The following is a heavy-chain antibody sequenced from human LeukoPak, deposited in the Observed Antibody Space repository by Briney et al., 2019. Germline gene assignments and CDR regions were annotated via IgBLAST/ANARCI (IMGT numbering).Heavy chain of an antibody. CDR2: INTDGSST. CDR1: GFTFSSYW. Sequence: GGSLRLSCAASGFTFSSYWMHWVRQAPGKGLVWVSRINTDGSSTSYADSVKGRFTISRDNAKNSLYLHMNSLRAEDTAVYYCARIRGTYGYSLDYWGQGTLVTVSS. CDR3: ARIRGTYGYSLDY. V-gene: IGHV3-74*01. D-gene: IGHD5-18*01. J-gene: IGHJ4*02.